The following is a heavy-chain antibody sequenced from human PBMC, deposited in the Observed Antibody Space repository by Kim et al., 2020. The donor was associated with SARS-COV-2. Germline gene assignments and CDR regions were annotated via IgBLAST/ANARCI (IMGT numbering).Heavy chain of an antibody. CDR3: ARDWAPENYGDYGFDY. Sequence: GGSLRLSCAASGFTFSSYSMNWVRQAPGKGLEWVSYISSSSSTIYYADSVKGRFTISRDNAKNSLYLQMNSLRDEDTAVYYCARDWAPENYGDYGFDYWGQGALVTVSS. CDR1: GFTFSSYS. D-gene: IGHD4-17*01. V-gene: IGHV3-48*02. J-gene: IGHJ4*02. CDR2: ISSSSSTI.